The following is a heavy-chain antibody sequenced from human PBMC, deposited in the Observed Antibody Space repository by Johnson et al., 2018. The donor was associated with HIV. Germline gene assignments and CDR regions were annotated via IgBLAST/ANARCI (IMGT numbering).Heavy chain of an antibody. CDR1: GFTFSNAW. J-gene: IGHJ3*01. V-gene: IGHV3-15*05. CDR3: AGDPITPYERGPDALDV. Sequence: VQLVESGGGLVQPGGSLRLSCAASGFTFSNAWMHCFRQAPGKGLEWVGRIKSTTDRGTLDYAAPVKARFTISRDDSKNTLYLQMTSLRVDDTDVYYCAGDPITPYERGPDALDVWGQGTVVTVSS. D-gene: IGHD1-26*01. CDR2: IKSTTDRGTL.